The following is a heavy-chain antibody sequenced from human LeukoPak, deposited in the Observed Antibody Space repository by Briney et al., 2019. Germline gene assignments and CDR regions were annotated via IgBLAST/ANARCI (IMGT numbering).Heavy chain of an antibody. CDR2: IYYSGST. V-gene: IGHV4-39*01. J-gene: IGHJ5*02. CDR3: ARLLGTQINYFDP. Sequence: SETLSLTCVVYGESFSGYYWGWIRQPPGKGLEWIGSIYYSGSTYYNPSLKSRVTISVDTSKNQFSLKLSSVTAADTAVYYCARLLGTQINYFDPWGQGTLVTVSS. D-gene: IGHD5-24*01. CDR1: GESFSGYY.